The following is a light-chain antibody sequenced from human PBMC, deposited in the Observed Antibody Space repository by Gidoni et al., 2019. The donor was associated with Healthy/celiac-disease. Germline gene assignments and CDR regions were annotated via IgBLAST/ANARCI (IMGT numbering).Light chain of an antibody. J-gene: IGKJ5*01. CDR1: QLVSSY. CDR3: QQRSNWPPL. V-gene: IGKV3-11*01. CDR2: DAS. Sequence: EIVLTQSPATLSLSPGERATLSCRASQLVSSYLAWYQQKPGQAPRLLIYDASNRATGIPARFSGSGSGTDFTLTISSLEPEDCAVYYWQQRSNWPPLFGQGTRLEIK.